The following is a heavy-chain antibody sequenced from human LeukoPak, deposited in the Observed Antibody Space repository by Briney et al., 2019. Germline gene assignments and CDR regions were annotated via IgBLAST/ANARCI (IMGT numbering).Heavy chain of an antibody. CDR1: GFTISSNY. CDR2: LHSGGHT. D-gene: IGHD3-16*01. J-gene: IGHJ4*02. CDR3: AKVRIGSVEGDFHYFDY. V-gene: IGHV3-53*01. Sequence: GGSLRLSCAASGFTISSNYLSWVRQAPGKGLVWVSALHSGGHTFYADSVRGRFSISRDISKNALYLQMNNLGPEDTALYYCAKVRIGSVEGDFHYFDYWGQGALVTVSS.